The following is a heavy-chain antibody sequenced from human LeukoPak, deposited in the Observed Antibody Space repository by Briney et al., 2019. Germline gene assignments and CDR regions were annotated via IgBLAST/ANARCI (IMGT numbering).Heavy chain of an antibody. CDR2: IYYSGST. V-gene: IGHV4-61*01. CDR1: GGSVSSNNYY. CDR3: ARAGIYCSSTSCFPNWFDP. Sequence: PSETLSLTCTVSGGSVSSNNYYWSWIRQPPGKGLEWIGYIYYSGSTNYNPSLKSRVTISVDTSKSQFSLKLSSVTAADTAVYYCARAGIYCSSTSCFPNWFDPWGQGTLVTVSS. D-gene: IGHD2-2*01. J-gene: IGHJ5*02.